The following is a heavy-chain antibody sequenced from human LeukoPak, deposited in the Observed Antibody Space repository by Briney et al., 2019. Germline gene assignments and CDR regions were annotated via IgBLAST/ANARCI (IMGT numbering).Heavy chain of an antibody. D-gene: IGHD3-10*01. CDR2: ISAYNGNT. J-gene: IGHJ4*02. V-gene: IGHV1-18*01. CDR3: ARDGGLLWFGEKFDY. Sequence: ASVKVSCKASGYTFTSYGISWVRQARGQGLEWMGWISAYNGNTNYAQKLQGRVHMTTDTSTSTAYMELRSLRSDDTAVYYCARDGGLLWFGEKFDYWGQGTLVTVSS. CDR1: GYTFTSYG.